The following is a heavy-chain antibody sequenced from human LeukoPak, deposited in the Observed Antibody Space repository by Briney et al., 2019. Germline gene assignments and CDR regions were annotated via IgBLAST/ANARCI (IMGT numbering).Heavy chain of an antibody. CDR3: AKDGRATSLY. CDR2: IRFDGGNG. V-gene: IGHV3-30*02. D-gene: IGHD2-15*01. Sequence: GGSLRLSCAASGFTFSTYSMVWVRQPPGKGLEWVAFIRFDGGNGYYADSVKGRFTISRDNSKNTLYLQMNSLGAEDTALYYCAKDGRATSLYWGQGTLVTVSS. J-gene: IGHJ4*02. CDR1: GFTFSTYS.